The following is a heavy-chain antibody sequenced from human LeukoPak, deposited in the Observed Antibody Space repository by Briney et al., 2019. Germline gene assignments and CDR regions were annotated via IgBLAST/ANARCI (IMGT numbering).Heavy chain of an antibody. J-gene: IGHJ4*02. CDR3: ARDSGGQWLANYFDY. Sequence: GGSLRLSCAASGFTFSSYWMSWVRQAPGKGLEWVANIKQDGSEKYYVDSVKGRFTISRDNAKNSLYLQMNSLRAEDTAVYYCARDSGGQWLANYFDYWGQGTLVTVSS. D-gene: IGHD6-19*01. CDR2: IKQDGSEK. V-gene: IGHV3-7*01. CDR1: GFTFSSYW.